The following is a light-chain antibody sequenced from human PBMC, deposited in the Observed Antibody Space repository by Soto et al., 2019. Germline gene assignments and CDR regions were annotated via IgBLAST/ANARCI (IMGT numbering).Light chain of an antibody. Sequence: QSALTQPPSASGSPGQSVTISCTGTSSDVGAYKYVSWYQQYPGKAPKLMIYEVNKRPSGVPDRFSGSKSGKTASLTFSGLQTEDEADYHCTSSAGSHIWVFGRGTKVTVL. J-gene: IGLJ3*02. CDR3: TSSAGSHIWV. CDR1: SSDVGAYKY. V-gene: IGLV2-8*01. CDR2: EVN.